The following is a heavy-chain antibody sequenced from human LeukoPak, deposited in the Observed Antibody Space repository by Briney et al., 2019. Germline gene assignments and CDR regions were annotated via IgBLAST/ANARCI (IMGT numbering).Heavy chain of an antibody. CDR2: IIPIFGTA. CDR1: RGTFSSYA. D-gene: IGHD2-8*01. CDR3: ARVVYANYYYYYMDV. J-gene: IGHJ6*03. V-gene: IGHV1-69*05. Sequence: ASVKVSCKASRGTFSSYAISWVRQAPGQGLEWMGGIIPIFGTANYAQRFQGRVTITTDESTSTAYMKLSSLRSEDTAVYYCARVVYANYYYYYMDVWGKGTTVTVSS.